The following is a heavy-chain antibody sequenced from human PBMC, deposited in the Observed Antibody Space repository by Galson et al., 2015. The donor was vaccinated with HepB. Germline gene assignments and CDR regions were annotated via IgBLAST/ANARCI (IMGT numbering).Heavy chain of an antibody. CDR2: IFYNGNT. V-gene: IGHV4-39*07. CDR3: VREGARGALFDY. Sequence: SGGSISSTSYYWGWVRQPPGKGLEWIGNIFYNGNTYYNPSLERRVTISLDTSKSQFSLKLSSVTAADTAVYYCVREGARGALFDYWGQGTLVTVSS. D-gene: IGHD3-10*01. CDR1: GGSISSTSYY. J-gene: IGHJ4*02.